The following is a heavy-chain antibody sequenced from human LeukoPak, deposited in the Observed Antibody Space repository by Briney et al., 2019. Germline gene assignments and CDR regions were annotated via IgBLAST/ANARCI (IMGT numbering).Heavy chain of an antibody. CDR3: AKYSRPAAMPYNWFDP. Sequence: GGSLRLSCAASGFTFSSYWMHWVRQAPGKGLEWVSAISGSGGSTYYADSVKGRFTISRDNSKNTLYLQMNSLRAEDTAVYYCAKYSRPAAMPYNWFDPWGQGTLVTVSS. CDR2: ISGSGGST. CDR1: GFTFSSYW. V-gene: IGHV3-23*01. J-gene: IGHJ5*02. D-gene: IGHD2-2*01.